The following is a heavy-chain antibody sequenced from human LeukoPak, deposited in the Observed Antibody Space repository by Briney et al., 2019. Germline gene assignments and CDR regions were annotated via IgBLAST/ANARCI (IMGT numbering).Heavy chain of an antibody. CDR1: GVTFSSYD. J-gene: IGHJ4*02. CDR3: ERGRGMRSPPDY. CDR2: ISSSSTTI. V-gene: IGHV3-48*02. D-gene: IGHD6-13*01. Sequence: GGSLRLSCAASGVTFSSYDMNWVRQAPGEGLEWVSYISSSSTTIYYADSVRGRFTISRDNAKNSLYLQMNSMRDEDTAVYYCERGRGMRSPPDYWGQGTLVTVSS.